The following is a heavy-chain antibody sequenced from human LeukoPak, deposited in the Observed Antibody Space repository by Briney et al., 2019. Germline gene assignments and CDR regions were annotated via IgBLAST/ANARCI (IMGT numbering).Heavy chain of an antibody. CDR1: GGSFSDYR. J-gene: IGHJ4*02. Sequence: PSETLSLTCAVYGGSFSDYRWSWIRQPPGKGLEWIGEINHSGSTNYNPSLKSRVTISVDTSKKQFSLKLTSVTAADTAVYYCARRVTTRLPFRYWGQGTLVTVSS. CDR2: INHSGST. CDR3: ARRVTTRLPFRY. D-gene: IGHD4-17*01. V-gene: IGHV4-34*01.